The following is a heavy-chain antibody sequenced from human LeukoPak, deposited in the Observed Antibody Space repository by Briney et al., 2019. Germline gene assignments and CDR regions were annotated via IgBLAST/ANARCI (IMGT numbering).Heavy chain of an antibody. CDR2: INHSGST. CDR1: GDSIRSSSYS. D-gene: IGHD3-10*01. J-gene: IGHJ6*03. Sequence: SETLSLTCTVSGDSIRSSSYSWGWIRQPPGKGLEWIGEINHSGSTNYNPSLKSRVTLSVDTSKTQFYLSLSSVTAADTAVYYCAREDSGSYYNFYYFYMDVWGKGTTVTISS. V-gene: IGHV4-39*07. CDR3: AREDSGSYYNFYYFYMDV.